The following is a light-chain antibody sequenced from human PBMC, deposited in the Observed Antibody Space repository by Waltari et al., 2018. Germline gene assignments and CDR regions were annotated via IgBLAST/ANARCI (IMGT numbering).Light chain of an antibody. CDR1: QSIGSY. Sequence: EIVLTQSPATLSLSPGDTATLPCRASQSIGSYLAWYQQKPGQPPRLLIYDASNRATGFPTRFRGSGSGTDFTLIISSLEAEEFAVYYCQQRSNWTPHSFGQGARLAIK. CDR2: DAS. J-gene: IGKJ2*03. CDR3: QQRSNWTPHS. V-gene: IGKV3-11*01.